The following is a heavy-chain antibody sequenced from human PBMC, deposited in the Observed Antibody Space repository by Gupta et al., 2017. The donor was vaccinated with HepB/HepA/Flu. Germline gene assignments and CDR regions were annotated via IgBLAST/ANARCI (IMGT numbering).Heavy chain of an antibody. CDR3: ARDPSTRGDSNYGLDV. D-gene: IGHD3-10*01. Sequence: QGQLVESGGGVVQPGRSLRLSCAASGFNFGSFGMHWVRQAPGKGLEWVALIWFDGSDKYSADSVNGRFTISRDNAKNTLYLQMNSLRAEDTAVYYCARDPSTRGDSNYGLDVWGQGTTVTVSS. V-gene: IGHV3-33*01. CDR2: IWFDGSDK. J-gene: IGHJ6*02. CDR1: GFNFGSFG.